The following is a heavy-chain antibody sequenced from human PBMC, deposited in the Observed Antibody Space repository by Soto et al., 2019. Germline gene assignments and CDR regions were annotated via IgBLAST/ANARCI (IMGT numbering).Heavy chain of an antibody. CDR1: GGTFSSYT. D-gene: IGHD6-6*01. J-gene: IGHJ5*02. Sequence: ASVKVSCKASGGTFSSYTISWVRQAPGQGLEWMGRIIPILGIANYAQKFQGRVTITADKSTSTAYMELSSLRSEDTAVYYCARGVSSSSGWVNWFDPWGQGTLVTVSS. CDR3: ARGVSSSSGWVNWFDP. V-gene: IGHV1-69*02. CDR2: IIPILGIA.